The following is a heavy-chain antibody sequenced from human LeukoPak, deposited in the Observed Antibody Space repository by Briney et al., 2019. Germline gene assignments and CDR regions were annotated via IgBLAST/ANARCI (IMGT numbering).Heavy chain of an antibody. CDR2: TDYRRSNSYY. D-gene: IGHD2-8*01. Sequence: SQTLSLTCAISGDTISSNSPAWNCIRQSPSRGLEWLGKTDYRRSNSYYDYAVSLKSRMTINSDTSKYQFSLQLNSVTPEDTAVYYCVRDEMGLDYWGQGALVTVST. V-gene: IGHV6-1*01. CDR3: VRDEMGLDY. J-gene: IGHJ4*02. CDR1: GDTISSNSPA.